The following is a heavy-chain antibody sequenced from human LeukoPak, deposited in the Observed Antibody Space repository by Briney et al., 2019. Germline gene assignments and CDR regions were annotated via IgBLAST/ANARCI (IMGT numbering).Heavy chain of an antibody. CDR2: ISGDGGST. CDR3: VKDTPYYGMDV. Sequence: PGGSLRLSCAASGFTFDDYAMHWVRQAPGKGLEWVSLISGDGGSTYYADSVKGRFTISRDNSKNSLYLQMNSLRTEDTALYYCVKDTPYYGMDVWGQGNTVTVSS. CDR1: GFTFDDYA. V-gene: IGHV3-43*02. J-gene: IGHJ6*02.